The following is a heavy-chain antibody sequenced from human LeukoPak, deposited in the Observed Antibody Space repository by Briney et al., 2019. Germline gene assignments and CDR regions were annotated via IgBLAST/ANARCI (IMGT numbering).Heavy chain of an antibody. CDR1: GGSISSYY. J-gene: IGHJ2*01. CDR2: IYYSGST. D-gene: IGHD6-13*01. V-gene: IGHV4-59*01. CDR3: ARVYYSNSYDYWYFDL. Sequence: TSSETLSLTCTVSGGSISSYYWSWIRQPPGKGLEWIGYIYYSGSTNYNPSLKSRVTISVDTSKNQFSLKLSSVTAADTAVYYCARVYYSNSYDYWYFDLWGRGTLVTVSS.